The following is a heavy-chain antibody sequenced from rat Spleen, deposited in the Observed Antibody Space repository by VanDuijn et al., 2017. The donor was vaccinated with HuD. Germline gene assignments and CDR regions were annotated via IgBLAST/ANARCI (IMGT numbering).Heavy chain of an antibody. CDR3: TRGYVMDA. CDR1: SSSDYD. J-gene: IGHJ4*01. CDR2: ISTGGDNT. Sequence: EVQLVESDGGLVQPGRSLKLSCVVSSSSDYDMTWVRQAPTKGLEWIASISTGGDNTYFRDSVKGRFTLSRDNAKNTQSLQMDSLRSEDTAIYYCTRGYVMDAWGQGASVTVSS. V-gene: IGHV5S13*01.